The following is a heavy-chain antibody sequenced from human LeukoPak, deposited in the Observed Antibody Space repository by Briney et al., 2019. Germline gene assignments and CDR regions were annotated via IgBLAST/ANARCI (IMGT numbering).Heavy chain of an antibody. V-gene: IGHV3-21*01. J-gene: IGHJ4*02. D-gene: IGHD4-23*01. CDR3: ARGRTVVTSNPGY. Sequence: GGSLRLSCAASGFTFSSYSMNWVRQAPGKGLEWVSSISSSSSYIYYADSVKGRFTISRDNAKNSLYLQTNSLRAEDTAVYYCARGRTVVTSNPGYWGQGTLVTVSS. CDR2: ISSSSSYI. CDR1: GFTFSSYS.